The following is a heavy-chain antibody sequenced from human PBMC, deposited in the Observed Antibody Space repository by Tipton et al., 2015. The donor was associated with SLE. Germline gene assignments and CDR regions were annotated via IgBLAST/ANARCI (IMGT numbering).Heavy chain of an antibody. V-gene: IGHV3-15*01. J-gene: IGHJ6*03. CDR1: GFTFSNAW. CDR3: TRETAAAGTGYYYYYMDV. CDR2: IKSKTDGGTT. Sequence: SLRLSCAASGFTFSNAWMSWVRQAPGKGLEWVGRIKSKTDGGTTDYAAPVKGRFTISRDDSKNTLYLQMNSLKTEDTAVYYCTRETAAAGTGYYYYYMDVWGKGTTVTVSS. D-gene: IGHD6-13*01.